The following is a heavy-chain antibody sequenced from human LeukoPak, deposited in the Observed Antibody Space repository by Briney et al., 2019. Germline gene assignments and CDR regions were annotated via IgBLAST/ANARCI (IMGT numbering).Heavy chain of an antibody. CDR1: GYTFTSYG. CDR2: ISAYNGNT. Sequence: ASVKVSCKASGYTFTSYGISWVREAPGQGLKWMGWISAYNGNTNYAQKLQGRVTMTTDTSTSTAYMELRSLRTDDTAVYYCARDTAAAVSDYWGQGTLVTVSS. J-gene: IGHJ4*02. V-gene: IGHV1-18*01. CDR3: ARDTAAAVSDY. D-gene: IGHD6-13*01.